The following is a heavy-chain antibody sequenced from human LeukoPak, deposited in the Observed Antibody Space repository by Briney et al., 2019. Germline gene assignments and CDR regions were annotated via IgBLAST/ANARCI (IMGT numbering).Heavy chain of an antibody. Sequence: SETLSLTCAVYGGSFSGYYWSWIRQPPGKGLEWIGEINHSGSTNYNPSLKSRVTISVDTSKNQFSLKLSSVTAADTAVYYCARDPAYYYDSSGYSTPPDYYYYGMDVWGQGTTVTVSS. CDR1: GGSFSGYY. CDR3: ARDPAYYYDSSGYSTPPDYYYYGMDV. J-gene: IGHJ6*02. CDR2: INHSGST. V-gene: IGHV4-34*01. D-gene: IGHD3-22*01.